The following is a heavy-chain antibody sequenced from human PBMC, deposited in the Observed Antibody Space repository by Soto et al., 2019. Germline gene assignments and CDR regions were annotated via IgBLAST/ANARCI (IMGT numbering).Heavy chain of an antibody. V-gene: IGHV4-30-2*01. CDR3: ARVPDR. CDR2: IYHSGST. Sequence: SETLSLTCAVSGVSISSGGYSWSWIRQPPGKGLEWIGYIYHSGSTYYNPSLKSRVTVSVDRSKNQFSLKLSSVTAADTAVYYCARVPDRWGQGTLVTVSS. J-gene: IGHJ5*02. D-gene: IGHD2-2*01. CDR1: GVSISSGGYS.